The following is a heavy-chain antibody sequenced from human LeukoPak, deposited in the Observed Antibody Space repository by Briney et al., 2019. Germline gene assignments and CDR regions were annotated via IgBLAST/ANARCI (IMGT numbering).Heavy chain of an antibody. CDR1: GDTFSSYA. J-gene: IGHJ4*02. CDR2: IIPIFGTA. D-gene: IGHD3-10*01. CDR3: ARDGRRFGELRGH. Sequence: GASVKVSCKASGDTFSSYAISWVRQAPGQGLEWMGGIIPIFGTANYAQKFQGRVTITADESTSTAYMELSSLRSEDTAVYYCARDGRRFGELRGHWGQGTLVTVSS. V-gene: IGHV1-69*13.